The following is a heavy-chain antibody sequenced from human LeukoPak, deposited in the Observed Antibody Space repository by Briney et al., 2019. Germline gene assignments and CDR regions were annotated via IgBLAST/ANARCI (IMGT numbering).Heavy chain of an antibody. CDR2: INHSGST. D-gene: IGHD5-18*01. V-gene: IGHV4-34*01. Sequence: SGTLSLTCAVYGGSFSGYYWSWIRQPPGKGLGWIGEINHSGSTNYNPSLKSRVTISVDTSKNQFSLKLSSVTAADTAVYYCARSRSYGYRDVDYWGQGTLVTVSS. CDR1: GGSFSGYY. J-gene: IGHJ4*02. CDR3: ARSRSYGYRDVDY.